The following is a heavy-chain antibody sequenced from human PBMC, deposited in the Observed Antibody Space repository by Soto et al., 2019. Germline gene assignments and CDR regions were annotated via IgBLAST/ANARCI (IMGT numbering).Heavy chain of an antibody. CDR1: GFTFSSYD. J-gene: IGHJ6*02. CDR3: ARASTARYDFWSGYYERGPYYYYGMDV. V-gene: IGHV3-13*01. Sequence: SLRLSCAASGFTFSSYDMHWVRQATGKGLEWVSAIGTAGDTYYPGSVKGRFTISRENAKNSLYLQMNSLRAGDTAVYYCARASTARYDFWSGYYERGPYYYYGMDVWGQGTTVTVSS. D-gene: IGHD3-3*01. CDR2: IGTAGDT.